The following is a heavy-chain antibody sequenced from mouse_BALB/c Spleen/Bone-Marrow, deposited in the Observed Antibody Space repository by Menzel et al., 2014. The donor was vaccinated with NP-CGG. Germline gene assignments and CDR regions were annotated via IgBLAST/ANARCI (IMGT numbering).Heavy chain of an antibody. D-gene: IGHD2-2*01. V-gene: IGHV1-18*01. CDR3: ARSYGYERSWFAY. CDR1: GYTFTEYT. CDR2: INPNNGGT. Sequence: DVQLQDSGPEVVKPGASVKISCKTSGYTFTEYTMHWVKQSHGKSLEWIGGINPNNGGTTYNQKFKGKATLTVDKSSSTAYMELRSLTSEDSAVYYCARSYGYERSWFAYWGQGTLVTVSA. J-gene: IGHJ3*01.